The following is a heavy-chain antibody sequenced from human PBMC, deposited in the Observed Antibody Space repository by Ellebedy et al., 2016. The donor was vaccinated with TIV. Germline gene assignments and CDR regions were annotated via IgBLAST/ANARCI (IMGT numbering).Heavy chain of an antibody. D-gene: IGHD4-11*01. CDR1: GFTSANYW. CDR3: ARGGLQYPDF. Sequence: PGGSLRLSCAASGFTSANYWMSWLRHALGKGLELLSTIKQDGSETYYVDSVKGRFTISRDNAKNSLYLQMNTLRVEDTAVYYCARGGLQYPDFWGQGTLVTVSS. V-gene: IGHV3-7*01. J-gene: IGHJ4*02. CDR2: IKQDGSET.